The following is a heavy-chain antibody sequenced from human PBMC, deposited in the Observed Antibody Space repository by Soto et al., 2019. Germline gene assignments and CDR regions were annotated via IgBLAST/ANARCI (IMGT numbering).Heavy chain of an antibody. D-gene: IGHD7-27*01. J-gene: IGHJ4*02. CDR3: ARANWYSEY. V-gene: IGHV4-59*11. CDR2: IYYNGNT. Sequence: QVQLQESGPGLVKPSETLSLTCTVSGVSISNHYWSWLRRPPGKGLEWFGFIYYNGNTNYNPSLKSRVTMSVDTSQNQLSLKLSSVTAEDTAVYYCARANWYSEYWGQGTLVTVSS. CDR1: GVSISNHY.